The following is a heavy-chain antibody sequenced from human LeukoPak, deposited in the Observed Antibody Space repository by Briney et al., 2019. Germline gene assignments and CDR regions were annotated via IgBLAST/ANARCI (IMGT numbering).Heavy chain of an antibody. CDR3: ARYRVAVAGTSFGAFASYYYYGMDV. D-gene: IGHD6-19*01. J-gene: IGHJ6*02. Sequence: SETLSLTCTVSGGSISSCYWSWIRQPPGKGLEWIGYIYYSGSTNYNPSLKSRVTISVDTSKNQFSLKLSSVTAADTAVYYCARYRVAVAGTSFGAFASYYYYGMDVWGQGTTVTVSS. CDR1: GGSISSCY. V-gene: IGHV4-59*01. CDR2: IYYSGST.